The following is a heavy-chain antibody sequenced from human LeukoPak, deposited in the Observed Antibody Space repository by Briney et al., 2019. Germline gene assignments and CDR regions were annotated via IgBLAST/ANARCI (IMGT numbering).Heavy chain of an antibody. CDR3: AALSDSSGYSNHY. D-gene: IGHD3-22*01. Sequence: PSETLSLTCAVYGGSFSGYYWSWIRQPPGKGLEWIGEINHSGSTNYNPSLKSRVTISVDTSKNQFSLKLSSVTAADTAVYYCAALSDSSGYSNHYWGQGTLVTVSS. J-gene: IGHJ4*02. CDR1: GGSFSGYY. CDR2: INHSGST. V-gene: IGHV4-34*01.